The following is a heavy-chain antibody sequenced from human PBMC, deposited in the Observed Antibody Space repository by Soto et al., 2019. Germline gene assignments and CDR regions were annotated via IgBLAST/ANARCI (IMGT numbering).Heavy chain of an antibody. CDR3: AKDNGYSSGWYWYFDL. CDR1: GFTFDDYA. J-gene: IGHJ2*01. V-gene: IGHV3-43*02. CDR2: ISGDGGST. D-gene: IGHD6-19*01. Sequence: GGSLRLSCAASGFTFDDYAMHWVRQAPGKGLEWVSLISGDGGSTYYADSVKGRFTISRDNSKNSLYLQMNSLRTDDTALYYCAKDNGYSSGWYWYFDLWGRGTLVTVSS.